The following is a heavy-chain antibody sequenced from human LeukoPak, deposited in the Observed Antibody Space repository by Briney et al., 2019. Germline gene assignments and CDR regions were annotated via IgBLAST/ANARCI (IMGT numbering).Heavy chain of an antibody. CDR2: TNSDGSAT. Sequence: GGSLRLSCAASGFTFSSFWMHWVRQAPRKGLVWVSHTNSDGSATDYADSVRGRFTISRDNAKNTLYLHMNSLTVEDTAVYYCGRGMRDYYGLGYWGQGILVTVSS. V-gene: IGHV3-74*01. CDR1: GFTFSSFW. D-gene: IGHD3-10*01. J-gene: IGHJ4*02. CDR3: GRGMRDYYGLGY.